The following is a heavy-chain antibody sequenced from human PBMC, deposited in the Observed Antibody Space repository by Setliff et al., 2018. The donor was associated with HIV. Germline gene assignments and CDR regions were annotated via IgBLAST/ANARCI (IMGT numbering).Heavy chain of an antibody. CDR1: GVTFSSYA. CDR3: ARGRIRGYSYAFHY. D-gene: IGHD5-18*01. J-gene: IGHJ4*02. CDR2: IIPILGTT. V-gene: IGHV1-69*04. Sequence: VQVSCKASGVTFSSYAINWVRQAPGQGLEWMGRIIPILGTTNYAQKFQGRVTITPDKSTSTAYMEMSSLRSEDTAVYYCARGRIRGYSYAFHYWGQGTLVTVSS.